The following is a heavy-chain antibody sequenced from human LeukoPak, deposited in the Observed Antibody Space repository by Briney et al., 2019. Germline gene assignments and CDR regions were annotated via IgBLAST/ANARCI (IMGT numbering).Heavy chain of an antibody. CDR1: GFTFSSYG. D-gene: IGHD2-15*01. Sequence: PGRSLRLSCAASGFTFSSYGMHWVRQAPGKGLEWVAVISYDGSNKYYADSVKGGFTISRDNSKNTLYLQMNSLRAEDTAVYYCAVDIVVVVAATDFDYWGQGTLVTVSS. V-gene: IGHV3-30*03. CDR2: ISYDGSNK. J-gene: IGHJ4*02. CDR3: AVDIVVVVAATDFDY.